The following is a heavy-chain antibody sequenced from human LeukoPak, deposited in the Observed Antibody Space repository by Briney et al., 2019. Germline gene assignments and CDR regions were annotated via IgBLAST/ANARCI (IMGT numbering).Heavy chain of an antibody. CDR2: ISGSGGST. J-gene: IGHJ4*02. D-gene: IGHD3-3*01. Sequence: GGSLRLSCAASGFTFSSYAMSWVRQAPGKGLEWVSAISGSGGSTYYADSVKGRFTISRDNSKNTLYLQMNSLRAEDTAVYYCAKLSGRFLDTYYFDYWGQGTLVTVSS. CDR3: AKLSGRFLDTYYFDY. CDR1: GFTFSSYA. V-gene: IGHV3-23*01.